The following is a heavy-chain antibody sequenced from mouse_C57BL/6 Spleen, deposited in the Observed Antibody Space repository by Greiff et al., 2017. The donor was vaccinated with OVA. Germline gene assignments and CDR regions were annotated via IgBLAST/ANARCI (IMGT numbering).Heavy chain of an antibody. CDR2: IDPENGDT. CDR3: TTDKLRVGFAY. CDR1: GFNIKDDY. Sequence: EVQLQQSGAELVRPGASVKLSCTASGFNIKDDYMHWVKQRPEQGLEWIGWIDPENGDTEYASKFQGKATITADTSSNTAYLQLSSLTSEDTAVYYCTTDKLRVGFAYWGQGTLVTVSA. J-gene: IGHJ3*01. D-gene: IGHD1-1*01. V-gene: IGHV14-4*01.